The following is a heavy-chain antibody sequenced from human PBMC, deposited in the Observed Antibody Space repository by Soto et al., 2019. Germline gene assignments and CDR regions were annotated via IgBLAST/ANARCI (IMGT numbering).Heavy chain of an antibody. D-gene: IGHD2-2*01. CDR3: ARGGDQLLSYYYYGMDV. J-gene: IGHJ6*02. CDR1: GGTFSSYA. V-gene: IGHV1-69*13. CDR2: IIPIFGTA. Sequence: SVKVSCKASGGTFSSYAISWVRRAPGQGLEWMGGIIPIFGTANYAQKFQGRVTITADESTSTAYMELSSLRSEDTAVYYCARGGDQLLSYYYYGMDVWGQGTTVTVSS.